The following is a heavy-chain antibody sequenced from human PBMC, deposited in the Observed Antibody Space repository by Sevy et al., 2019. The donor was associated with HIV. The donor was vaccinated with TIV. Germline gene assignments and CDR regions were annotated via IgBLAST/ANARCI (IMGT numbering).Heavy chain of an antibody. D-gene: IGHD2-8*01. CDR1: GFTFPIYS. V-gene: IGHV3-30*04. CDR3: ASVAVEYCTNDCYHRFDH. CDR2: ISYDGNYK. Sequence: GGSLRLSCVASGFTFPIYSVLWVRQAPGKGLEWLTLISYDGNYKYYADSVKGRFTISRDKSNNILYWQMSRLRVEDTALYFCASVAVEYCTNDCYHRFDHWGLGTLVTVSS. J-gene: IGHJ4*02.